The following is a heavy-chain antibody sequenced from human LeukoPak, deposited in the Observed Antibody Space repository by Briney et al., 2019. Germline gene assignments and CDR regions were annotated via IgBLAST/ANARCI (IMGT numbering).Heavy chain of an antibody. CDR1: GGSISSSSYY. D-gene: IGHD6-13*01. CDR2: IYYSGST. Sequence: SETLSLTCTVSGGSISSSSYYWGWIRQPPGKGLEWIGNIYYSGSTYYNPSLESRVTISVDTSKNQFSLKLSSVTAADTAVYECARGYSSSWYLHWFDPWGQGTLVTVSS. CDR3: ARGYSSSWYLHWFDP. J-gene: IGHJ5*02. V-gene: IGHV4-39*07.